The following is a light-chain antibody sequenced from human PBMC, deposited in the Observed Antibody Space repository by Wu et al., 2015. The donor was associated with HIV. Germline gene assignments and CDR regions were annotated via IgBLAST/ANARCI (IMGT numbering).Light chain of an antibody. CDR1: QSLSRNY. CDR2: GAS. J-gene: IGKJ1*01. V-gene: IGKV3-20*01. Sequence: EIVLTQSPGTLSLSPGEGATLSCRASQSLSRNYLAWYQLKPGQTPRLLIYGASSRATGIPDRFSGSGSGTDFTLTISRLEPGDFAVYFCQQYASPPRTFGQGTKVG. CDR3: QQYASPPRT.